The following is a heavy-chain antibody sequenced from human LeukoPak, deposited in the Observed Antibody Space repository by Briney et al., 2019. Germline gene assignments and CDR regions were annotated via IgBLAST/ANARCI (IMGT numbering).Heavy chain of an antibody. CDR1: GFTFSSYW. J-gene: IGHJ1*01. Sequence: QSGGSLRLSCAASGFTFSSYWMHWVRQAPGKGLVWVSRIKSDGNTNYADSVKGRFTISRDNAKNTVSLQMNSLRAEDTGVYYCARAPSEIGGYYPEYFRHWGQGTLVTVSS. CDR2: IKSDGNT. CDR3: ARAPSEIGGYYPEYFRH. D-gene: IGHD3-22*01. V-gene: IGHV3-74*01.